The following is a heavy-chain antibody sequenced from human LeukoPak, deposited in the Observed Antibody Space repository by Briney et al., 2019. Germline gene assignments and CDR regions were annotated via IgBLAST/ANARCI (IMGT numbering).Heavy chain of an antibody. Sequence: PGGSLRLSCAASGFTFSSYSMNWVRQAPGKGLEWVSSISSSSSYIYYADSVKGRFTISRDNAKNSLYLQMNSLRAEDTAVYYCARDRAYGAQQPPGYGMDVWGQGTTVTVSS. V-gene: IGHV3-21*01. CDR2: ISSSSSYI. D-gene: IGHD4-17*01. J-gene: IGHJ6*02. CDR1: GFTFSSYS. CDR3: ARDRAYGAQQPPGYGMDV.